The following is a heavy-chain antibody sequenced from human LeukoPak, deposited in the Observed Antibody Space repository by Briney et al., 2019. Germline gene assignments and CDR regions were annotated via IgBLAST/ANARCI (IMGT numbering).Heavy chain of an antibody. V-gene: IGHV4-31*03. CDR1: GGSISSGGYY. CDR2: IYYSGST. J-gene: IGHJ5*02. Sequence: KPSQTLSLTCTVSGGSISSGGYYWCWIRQHPGKGLEWIGYIYYSGSTYYNPSLKSRVTISVDTSKNQFSLKLSSVTAADTAVYYCARDVGSSPTDNWFDPWGQGTLVTVSS. D-gene: IGHD6-6*01. CDR3: ARDVGSSPTDNWFDP.